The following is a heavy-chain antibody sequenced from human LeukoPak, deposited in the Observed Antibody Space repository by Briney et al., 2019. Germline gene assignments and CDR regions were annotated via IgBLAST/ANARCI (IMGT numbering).Heavy chain of an antibody. Sequence: SETLSLTCAVYGGSFSGYYWSWIRQPPGKGLVWIGEINHSGSTNYNPSLKSRVTISVDTSKNQFSLKLSSVTAADTAVYYCARAIVVVPAGSEDYYYYGMDVWGQGTTVTVSS. J-gene: IGHJ6*02. D-gene: IGHD2-2*01. CDR1: GGSFSGYY. CDR3: ARAIVVVPAGSEDYYYYGMDV. CDR2: INHSGST. V-gene: IGHV4-34*01.